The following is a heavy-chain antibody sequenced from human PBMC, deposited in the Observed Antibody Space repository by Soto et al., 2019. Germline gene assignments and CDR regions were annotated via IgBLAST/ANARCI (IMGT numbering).Heavy chain of an antibody. CDR3: ARSKVPAAIHGMDV. D-gene: IGHD2-2*01. CDR1: GYTLTELS. CDR2: FDPEDGEA. V-gene: IGHV1-24*01. Sequence: ASVKVSCMVSGYTLTELSVHSVRQARGEGLEWMGGFDPEDGEAIYAQKVQGRVTMTRNTYISTAYMELSSLRSEDTAVYYCARSKVPAAIHGMDVWGQGTTVTVSS. J-gene: IGHJ6*02.